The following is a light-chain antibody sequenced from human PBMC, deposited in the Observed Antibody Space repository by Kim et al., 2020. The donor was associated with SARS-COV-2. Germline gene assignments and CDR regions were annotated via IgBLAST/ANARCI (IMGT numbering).Light chain of an antibody. CDR3: QVWDSSSDHPV. Sequence: APGKTARSTCRENNIGSNIVRWYQQMSDPAPVLVFYYDSDRPSGIPRRFSGSNSGNTATLTFSRVEAGDEADYYCQVWDSSSDHPVFGGGTQLTVL. CDR1: NIGSNI. CDR2: YDS. J-gene: IGLJ2*01. V-gene: IGLV3-21*04.